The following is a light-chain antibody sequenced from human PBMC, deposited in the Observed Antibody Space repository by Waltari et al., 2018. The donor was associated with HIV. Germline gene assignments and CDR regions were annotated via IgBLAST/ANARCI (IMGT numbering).Light chain of an antibody. Sequence: QSALTQPPSASGSPGQSVTISCTGTSSDIGGYNYVSWYQPHPGKAPKLIIYEVTKRPSGHPKRFSGSKAGNTAALTVSGLQAEDEADYYCVSYAGSNTVIFGGGTKLTVL. CDR1: SSDIGGYNY. CDR2: EVT. CDR3: VSYAGSNTVI. J-gene: IGLJ2*01. V-gene: IGLV2-8*01.